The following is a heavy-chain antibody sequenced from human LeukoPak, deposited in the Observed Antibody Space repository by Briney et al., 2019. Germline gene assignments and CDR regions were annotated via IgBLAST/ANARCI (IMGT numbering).Heavy chain of an antibody. CDR1: GGSISSNNY. V-gene: IGHV4-39*01. CDR2: IYYSGNT. D-gene: IGHD3-10*01. CDR3: ARHVGNSGSGSYLTYFDY. J-gene: IGHJ4*02. Sequence: SETLSLTCTVSGGSISSNNYWGWIRQPPGKGLEWIGSIYYSGNTYYNSSLKSRVTMSVDTSKNQFSLRLSSVTAADTAVYYCARHVGNSGSGSYLTYFDYWGQGTPVTVSS.